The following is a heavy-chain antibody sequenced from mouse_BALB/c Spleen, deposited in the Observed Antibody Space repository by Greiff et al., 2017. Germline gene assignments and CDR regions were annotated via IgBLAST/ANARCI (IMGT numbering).Heavy chain of an antibody. CDR1: GFSLTGYG. J-gene: IGHJ4*01. Sequence: VHLVESGPGLVAPSQSLSITCTASGFSLTGYGVNWVRQPPGKGLEWLGMIWGDGSTDYNPALISRLSISNDNSNSQVFLKMNSLLTDDTAGYYYARRGLHREGYAMDYWGQGTSVTVSS. V-gene: IGHV2-6-7*01. CDR2: IWGDGST. D-gene: IGHD2-2*01. CDR3: ARRGLHREGYAMDY.